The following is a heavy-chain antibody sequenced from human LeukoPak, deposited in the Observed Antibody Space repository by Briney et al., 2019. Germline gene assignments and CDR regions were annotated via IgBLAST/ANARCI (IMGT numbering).Heavy chain of an antibody. Sequence: GGSLRLSCAVSGITLNNYGMTWVRQAPGKGLEWVADISDSGGSTKYADSVKGRFTISRDNPKNTLYLQMNGLRAEDPAVYFCAKRGVVIRVILVGFHKEAYYFESWGQGALVTVSS. D-gene: IGHD3/OR15-3a*01. J-gene: IGHJ4*02. CDR3: AKRGVVIRVILVGFHKEAYYFES. V-gene: IGHV3-23*01. CDR2: ISDSGGST. CDR1: GITLNNYG.